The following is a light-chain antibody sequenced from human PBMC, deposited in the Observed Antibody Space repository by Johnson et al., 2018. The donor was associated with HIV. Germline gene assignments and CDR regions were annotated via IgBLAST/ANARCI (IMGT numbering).Light chain of an antibody. CDR3: GTWDSSLSSYV. CDR2: EDN. Sequence: QSVLTQPPSVSAAPGQKVTISCSGSSSNIENNYVSWYQQLPGTAPKLLIYEDNRRPSGTPDRFSGSKSGTSATLGITGLQTGDEADYYFGTWDSSLSSYVFGTGTKVTVL. CDR1: SSNIENNY. V-gene: IGLV1-51*02. J-gene: IGLJ1*01.